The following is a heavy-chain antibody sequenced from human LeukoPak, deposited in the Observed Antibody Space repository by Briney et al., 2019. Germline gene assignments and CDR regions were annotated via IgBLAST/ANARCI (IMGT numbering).Heavy chain of an antibody. CDR1: GFTFSSYS. Sequence: GGSLRLSCAASGFTFSSYSMNWVRQAPGKGLEWVSSISSSSSYIYYADSVKGRFTISRDNAKNSLYLQMNSLRAEDTAVYYCARESSPYCSGGSCPQDYWGRGTLVTVSS. D-gene: IGHD2-15*01. CDR2: ISSSSSYI. V-gene: IGHV3-21*01. CDR3: ARESSPYCSGGSCPQDY. J-gene: IGHJ4*02.